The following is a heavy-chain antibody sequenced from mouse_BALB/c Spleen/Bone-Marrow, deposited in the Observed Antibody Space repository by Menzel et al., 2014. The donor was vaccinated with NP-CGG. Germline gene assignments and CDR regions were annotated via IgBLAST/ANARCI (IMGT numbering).Heavy chain of an antibody. CDR3: SRLRMITTYFDV. Sequence: EVNVVESGGGLAEPGGSLQLSCAASGFTFSTYAMSWVRQTPEKRLEWVATISSSGSYTYYPDSVKGRFTISRDNAKNTLYLQMSSLRSEDTAMFYCSRLRMITTYFDVWGAGTTVTVSS. D-gene: IGHD2-4*01. J-gene: IGHJ1*01. CDR1: GFTFSTYA. CDR2: ISSSGSYT. V-gene: IGHV5-9-3*01.